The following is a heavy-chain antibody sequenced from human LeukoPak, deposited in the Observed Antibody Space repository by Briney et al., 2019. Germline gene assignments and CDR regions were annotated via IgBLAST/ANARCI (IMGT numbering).Heavy chain of an antibody. CDR1: GYTFTNNA. CDR3: ARDRGYYASGSYHY. Sequence: GASVKVSCKASGYTFTNNALHWLRQAPGQRLEWMGWINTGNGNTKYSQKFQSRVTVTRDPFGNTAYTELSSLRFEDTAVYYCARDRGYYASGSYHYWGQGTLVTVSS. CDR2: INTGNGNT. J-gene: IGHJ4*02. D-gene: IGHD3-10*01. V-gene: IGHV1-3*04.